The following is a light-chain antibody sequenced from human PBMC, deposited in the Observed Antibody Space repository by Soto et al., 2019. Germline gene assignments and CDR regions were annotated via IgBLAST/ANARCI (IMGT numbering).Light chain of an antibody. CDR2: AAS. CDR3: LQDNNYPLT. V-gene: IGKV1-6*01. CDR1: QDIRSD. J-gene: IGKJ4*01. Sequence: AIQMTQFPSSLSASVGDRVTMTCRASQDIRSDLGWYQQRPGKAPNLLIYAASSLQSGVPSRFSGSGAGTHFTLTISSLQPEDFATYHCLQDNNYPLTFGGGTKVDIK.